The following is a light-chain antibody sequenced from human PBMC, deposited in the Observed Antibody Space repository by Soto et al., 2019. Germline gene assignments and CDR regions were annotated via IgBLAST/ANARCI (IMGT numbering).Light chain of an antibody. J-gene: IGKJ2*01. CDR3: QQSYSIPYT. V-gene: IGKV1-39*01. CDR1: QTIRNF. Sequence: DIQMTQSPSSLSASVGDRVSITCRANQTIRNFLQWYQQKPGKVPKFLIYAASSLVDGVPSRFSGSGSGADFTLNISSLQPEDFATYYCQQSYSIPYTFGQGTKLDIK. CDR2: AAS.